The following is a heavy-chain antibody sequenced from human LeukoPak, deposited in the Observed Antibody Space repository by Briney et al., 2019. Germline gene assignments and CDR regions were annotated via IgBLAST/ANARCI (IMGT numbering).Heavy chain of an antibody. V-gene: IGHV3-30*03. CDR2: ISYDGSNK. J-gene: IGHJ4*02. D-gene: IGHD3-3*01. Sequence: GGSLRLSCAASGFTFSSYGMHWVRQAPGKGLEWVAVISYDGSNKYYADSVKGRFTISRDNSKNTLYLQMNSLRSDDTAVYYCARDARGYYDFWSGYYTGIGSRPGYFDYWGQGTLVTVSS. CDR3: ARDARGYYDFWSGYYTGIGSRPGYFDY. CDR1: GFTFSSYG.